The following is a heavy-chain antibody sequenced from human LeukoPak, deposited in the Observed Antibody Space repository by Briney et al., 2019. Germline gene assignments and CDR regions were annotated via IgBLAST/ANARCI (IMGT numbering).Heavy chain of an antibody. CDR2: ISNDGTNN. V-gene: IGHV3-30*18. CDR3: AKDYDIVVVPAAIRSGSSSRYYYYYGMDV. Sequence: GGSLRLSCAASGFTFSTYGIHWIRQAPGKGLEWVAFISNDGTNNYYADSVKGRFTISRDNTKNTLDLQMNSLRAEDTAVYYCAKDYDIVVVPAAIRSGSSSRYYYYYGMDVWGQGTTVAVSS. D-gene: IGHD2-2*01. J-gene: IGHJ6*02. CDR1: GFTFSTYG.